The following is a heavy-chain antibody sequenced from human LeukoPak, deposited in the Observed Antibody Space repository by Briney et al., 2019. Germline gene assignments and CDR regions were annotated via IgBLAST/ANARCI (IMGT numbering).Heavy chain of an antibody. CDR3: ASGLLWFGKLLYHLDY. CDR1: GYTFTSYG. D-gene: IGHD3-10*01. V-gene: IGHV1-18*04. J-gene: IGHJ4*02. CDR2: ISAHNGNT. Sequence: ASVKVSCKASGYTFTSYGISWVRQAPGQGLEWMGWISAHNGNTNYAQKLQGRVTMTTDTSTSTAYMELRSLRSDDTAVYYCASGLLWFGKLLYHLDYWGQGTLVTVSS.